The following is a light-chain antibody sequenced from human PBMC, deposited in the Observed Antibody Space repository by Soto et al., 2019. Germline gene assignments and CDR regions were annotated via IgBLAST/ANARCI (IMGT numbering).Light chain of an antibody. J-gene: IGKJ3*01. Sequence: EIVLTQSPGTLSLSPGERATLSCRASQTLSSRYLAWYQQRPGQAPMLLIYGGSSRATGIPDRFSGGGSGTDFTLTISRLEHEDLSVYYWQQYGVSFTVGPGTTVDVK. CDR3: QQYGVSFT. CDR1: QTLSSRY. CDR2: GGS. V-gene: IGKV3-20*01.